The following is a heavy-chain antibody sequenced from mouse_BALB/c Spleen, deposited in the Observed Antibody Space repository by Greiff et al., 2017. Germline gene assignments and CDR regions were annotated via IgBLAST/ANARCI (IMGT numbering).Heavy chain of an antibody. V-gene: IGHV2-6-7*01. CDR1: GFSLTGYG. CDR2: IWGDGST. CDR3: ARVGYDGYYFDY. J-gene: IGHJ2*01. Sequence: VQLQQSGPGLVAPSQSLSITCTVSGFSLTGYGVNWVRQPPGKGLEWLGMIWGDGSTDYNSALKSRLSISKDNSKSQVFLKMNSLQTDDTARYYCARVGYDGYYFDYWGQGTTLTVSS. D-gene: IGHD2-2*01.